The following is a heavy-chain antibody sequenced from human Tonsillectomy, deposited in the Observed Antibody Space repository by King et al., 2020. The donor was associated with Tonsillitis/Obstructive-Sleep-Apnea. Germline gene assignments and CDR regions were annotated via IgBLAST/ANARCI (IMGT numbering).Heavy chain of an antibody. CDR3: ARDCSSTSCYFDY. CDR1: GYTFTGYY. Sequence: QLVQSGAEVKKPGASVKVSCKASGYTFTGYYMHWVRQAPGQGLEWMGRINPHSGGTNYEQKVQGRVTMTRDTSISTAFMGLGRLGTDDTAVYYCARDCSSTSCYFDYWGQGTLVTVSS. V-gene: IGHV1-2*06. J-gene: IGHJ4*02. CDR2: INPHSGGT. D-gene: IGHD2-2*01.